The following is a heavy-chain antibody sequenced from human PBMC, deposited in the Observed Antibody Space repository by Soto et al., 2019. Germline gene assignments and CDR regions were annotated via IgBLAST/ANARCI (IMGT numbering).Heavy chain of an antibody. CDR2: ISYDGSNK. CDR1: GFTFSSYA. V-gene: IGHV3-30-3*01. D-gene: IGHD6-6*01. Sequence: GGSLRLSCAASGFTFSSYAMHWVRQAPGKGLEWVAVISYDGSNKYYADSVKGRFTISRDNSKNTLYLQMNSLRAEDTAVYYCARDVWMVAARSFDYWGQGTLVTVSS. J-gene: IGHJ4*02. CDR3: ARDVWMVAARSFDY.